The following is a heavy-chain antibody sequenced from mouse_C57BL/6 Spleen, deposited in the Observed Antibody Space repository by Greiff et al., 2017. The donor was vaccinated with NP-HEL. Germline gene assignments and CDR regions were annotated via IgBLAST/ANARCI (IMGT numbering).Heavy chain of an antibody. CDR2: IRNKANGYTT. V-gene: IGHV7-3*01. D-gene: IGHD2-4*01. J-gene: IGHJ4*01. CDR1: GFTFTDYY. CDR3: ARYHYDHYAMDY. Sequence: EVQLQQSGGGLVQPGGSLSLSCAASGFTFTDYYMSWVRQPPGKALEWLGFIRNKANGYTTEYSASVKGRFTISRDNSQSILYLQMNALRAEDSATYYCARYHYDHYAMDYWGQGTSVTVSS.